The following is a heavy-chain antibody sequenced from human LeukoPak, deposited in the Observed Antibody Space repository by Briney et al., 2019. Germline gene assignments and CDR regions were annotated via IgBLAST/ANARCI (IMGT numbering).Heavy chain of an antibody. Sequence: PSETLSLTCTVSGGSVNGFYWSWIRRPPGKGLEWIGYIRYSGSTNYNPSLKSRVTISVDTSKNQFSLKLSSVTAADTAVYYCARDYGGKFDYWGQGTLVTVSS. D-gene: IGHD4-23*01. J-gene: IGHJ4*02. V-gene: IGHV4-59*02. CDR2: IRYSGST. CDR3: ARDYGGKFDY. CDR1: GGSVNGFY.